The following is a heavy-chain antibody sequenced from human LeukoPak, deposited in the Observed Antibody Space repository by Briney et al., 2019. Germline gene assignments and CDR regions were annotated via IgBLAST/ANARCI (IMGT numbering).Heavy chain of an antibody. Sequence: SETLSLTCTVSGYSISSGYYWGWIRQPPGKGLEWIGSIYHSGSTYYNPSLKSRVTISVDTSKNQFSLKLSSVTAADTAVYYCARDVSSSSWYERSFDYWGQGTLVTVSS. CDR1: GYSISSGYY. V-gene: IGHV4-38-2*02. D-gene: IGHD6-13*01. J-gene: IGHJ4*02. CDR2: IYHSGST. CDR3: ARDVSSSSWYERSFDY.